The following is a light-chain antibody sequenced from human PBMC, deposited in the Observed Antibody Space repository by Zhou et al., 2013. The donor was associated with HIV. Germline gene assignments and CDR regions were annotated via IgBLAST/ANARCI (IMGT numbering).Light chain of an antibody. Sequence: DIVMTQTPLSLSVTPGQPASISCKSSQSLLHSDIKTYLYWFLQKPGHSPQLLIYEVSKRFSGVPDRFSGSGSGTDFTLKISRVEAEDVGVFYCMQALHSPRTFGQGTRV. CDR2: EVS. J-gene: IGKJ1*01. CDR3: MQALHSPRT. CDR1: QSLLHSDIKTY. V-gene: IGKV2-29*01.